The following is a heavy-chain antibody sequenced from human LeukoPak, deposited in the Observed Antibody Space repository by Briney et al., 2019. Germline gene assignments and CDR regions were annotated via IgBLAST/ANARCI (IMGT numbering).Heavy chain of an antibody. V-gene: IGHV3-30*04. CDR1: GFTFSSYA. J-gene: IGHJ4*02. Sequence: PGRSLRLSCATSGFTFSSYAMHWVRQAPGKGREWVALISYDGINQYYADSVKGRFIISRANSRNTLYLQLNSLRLEDLAVYYCTLTTFGVVYYFDYWGQGTLVTVSS. D-gene: IGHD1/OR15-1a*01. CDR2: ISYDGINQ. CDR3: TLTTFGVVYYFDY.